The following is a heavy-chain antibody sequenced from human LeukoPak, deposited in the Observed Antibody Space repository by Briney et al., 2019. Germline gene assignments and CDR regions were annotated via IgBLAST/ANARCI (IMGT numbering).Heavy chain of an antibody. J-gene: IGHJ3*02. V-gene: IGHV3-23*01. Sequence: GGSLRLSCAASGFTFSSYAMSWVRQAPGKGLEWVSTISGSGGSTYYADSVKGRFTISRDSFKNTLYLQMSSLRAEDTAVYYCARMFGSGNYPGAFDIWGQGTMVTVSS. CDR1: GFTFSSYA. D-gene: IGHD3-10*01. CDR2: ISGSGGST. CDR3: ARMFGSGNYPGAFDI.